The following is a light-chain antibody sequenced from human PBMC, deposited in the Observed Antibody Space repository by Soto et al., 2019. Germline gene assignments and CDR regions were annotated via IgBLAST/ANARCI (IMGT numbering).Light chain of an antibody. J-gene: IGKJ2*01. CDR1: XXXXXX. Sequence: DIQMTQSPSSLSASVGDRVTITCRASXXXXXXLNWYQQIPGKAPKLLIYGASNLQNGVPSRFXXXGXGTDXXXTIXSLXXEDFATYYCQKSSSIPYTFGQGTKLEIK. CDR3: QKSSSIPYT. CDR2: GAS. V-gene: IGKV1-39*01.